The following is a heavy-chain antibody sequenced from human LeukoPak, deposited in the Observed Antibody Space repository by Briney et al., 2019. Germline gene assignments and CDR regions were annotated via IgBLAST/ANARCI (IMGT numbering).Heavy chain of an antibody. J-gene: IGHJ4*02. Sequence: SETLSLTCTVSGGSISSYYWSWIRQPPGKGLEWIGYIYYSGSTNYNPSLKSRVTISVDTSKNQFSLKLSSVTAADTAVYYCAARGSSPSEFPDYWGQGTLVTASS. V-gene: IGHV4-59*01. CDR3: AARGSSPSEFPDY. CDR2: IYYSGST. CDR1: GGSISSYY. D-gene: IGHD2-2*01.